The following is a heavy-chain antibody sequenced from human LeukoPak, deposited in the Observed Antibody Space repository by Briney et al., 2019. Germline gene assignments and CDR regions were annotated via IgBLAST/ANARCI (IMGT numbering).Heavy chain of an antibody. CDR2: IYSAGST. Sequence: AGSLRLSCAASGVTVSSNYMSWVRQAPGKGLEWWSVIYSAGSTYYTDSVKCRCTISIYNSKNTLYIQMNRLSVEDTAVYYWARDAHFCFSSSSCYGADWFEPWGQGTLVTVSS. D-gene: IGHD2-2*01. CDR3: ARDAHFCFSSSSCYGADWFEP. J-gene: IGHJ5*02. V-gene: IGHV3-66*02. CDR1: GVTVSSNY.